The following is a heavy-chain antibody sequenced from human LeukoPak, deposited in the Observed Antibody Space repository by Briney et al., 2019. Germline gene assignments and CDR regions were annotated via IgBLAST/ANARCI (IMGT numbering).Heavy chain of an antibody. CDR1: GFTFSSYA. D-gene: IGHD3-10*01. Sequence: GGSLRLSCAASGFTFSSYAMSWVRQAPGKGLEWASAISGSGGSTYYADSVKGRFTISRDNSKNTLYLQMNSLRAEDTAVYYCAKNTVYYYGSGSYDYWGQGTLVTVSS. V-gene: IGHV3-23*01. J-gene: IGHJ4*02. CDR2: ISGSGGST. CDR3: AKNTVYYYGSGSYDY.